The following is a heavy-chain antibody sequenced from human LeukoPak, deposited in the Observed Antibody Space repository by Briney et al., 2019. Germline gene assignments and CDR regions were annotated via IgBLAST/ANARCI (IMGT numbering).Heavy chain of an antibody. Sequence: SETLSLTCTVSGYSISSGYYWGWIRQPPGKGLEWIGSIYHSGSTYYNPSLKSRVTISVDTSKNQFSLKLSSVTAADTAVYYCARDSGYSYADPIDYWGQGTLVTVSS. D-gene: IGHD5-18*01. J-gene: IGHJ4*02. CDR3: ARDSGYSYADPIDY. CDR1: GYSISSGYY. CDR2: IYHSGST. V-gene: IGHV4-38-2*02.